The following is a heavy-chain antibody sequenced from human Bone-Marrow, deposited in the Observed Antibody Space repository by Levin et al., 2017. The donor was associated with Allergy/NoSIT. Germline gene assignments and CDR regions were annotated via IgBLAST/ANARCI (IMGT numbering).Heavy chain of an antibody. Sequence: SETLSLTCTVSGGSISSSSSYWGWIRHPPGKGLEFIGTIYYTGSTYYNPSLSSRVAISADTSKNQFSLKLSSVTAADTAVYYCARNVTSGSYVRGGAFDIWGQGTMVTVSS. CDR1: GGSISSSSSY. V-gene: IGHV4-39*01. CDR3: ARNVTSGSYVRGGAFDI. J-gene: IGHJ3*02. CDR2: IYYTGST. D-gene: IGHD1-26*01.